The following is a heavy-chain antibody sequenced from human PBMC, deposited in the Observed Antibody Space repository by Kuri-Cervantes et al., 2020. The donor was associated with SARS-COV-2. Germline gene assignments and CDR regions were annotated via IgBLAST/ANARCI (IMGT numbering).Heavy chain of an antibody. CDR1: GFTFSSYW. CDR3: ARDPPLYGSGSNNWFDP. V-gene: IGHV3-74*01. Sequence: GESLKISCAASGFTFSSYWMHWVRQAPGKGLVWVSRINSYGSSTSYADSVKGRFTISRDNAKNTLYLQMDSLRAEDTAVYYCARDPPLYGSGSNNWFDPWGQGTLVTVSS. D-gene: IGHD3-10*01. CDR2: INSYGSST. J-gene: IGHJ5*02.